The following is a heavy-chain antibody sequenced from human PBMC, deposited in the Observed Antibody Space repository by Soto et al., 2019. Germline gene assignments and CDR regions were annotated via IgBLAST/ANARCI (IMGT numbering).Heavy chain of an antibody. J-gene: IGHJ6*02. D-gene: IGHD4-4*01. CDR3: ARDRLQNGMDV. Sequence: PSETLSLTCTVSGGSISSYYLSWIRQPPGKGLEWIGYIYYSGSTNYNPSLKSRVTISVDTSKNQFSLKLSSVTAADTAVYYCARDRLQNGMDVWGQGTTVTVSS. V-gene: IGHV4-59*01. CDR1: GGSISSYY. CDR2: IYYSGST.